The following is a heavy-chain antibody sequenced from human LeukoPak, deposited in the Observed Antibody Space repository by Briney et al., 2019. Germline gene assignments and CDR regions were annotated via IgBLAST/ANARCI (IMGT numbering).Heavy chain of an antibody. J-gene: IGHJ4*02. CDR1: GGSFSGYY. CDR3: ARGGQGLGT. V-gene: IGHV4-34*01. CDR2: INHSGST. D-gene: IGHD1-7*01. Sequence: SETLSLTCAVYGGSFSGYYWSWIRQPPGKGLEWIGEINHSGSTNYDPSLKSRVTISIDTSKNQFSLKLSSVTAADTAVYYCARGGQGLGTWGQGTLVTVSS.